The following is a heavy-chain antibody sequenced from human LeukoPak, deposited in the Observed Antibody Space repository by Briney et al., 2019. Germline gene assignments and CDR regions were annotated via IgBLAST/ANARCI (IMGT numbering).Heavy chain of an antibody. CDR3: ARDLGPECSSTSCYTPHDYYCYGMDV. Sequence: ASVKVSCKASGYTFTSYYMHWVRQAPGRGLEWMGIINPSGGSTSYAQKFQGRVTMTRDTSTSTVYMELSSLRSEDTAVYYCARDLGPECSSTSCYTPHDYYCYGMDVWGQGTTVTVSS. D-gene: IGHD2-2*02. CDR1: GYTFTSYY. CDR2: INPSGGST. J-gene: IGHJ6*02. V-gene: IGHV1-46*01.